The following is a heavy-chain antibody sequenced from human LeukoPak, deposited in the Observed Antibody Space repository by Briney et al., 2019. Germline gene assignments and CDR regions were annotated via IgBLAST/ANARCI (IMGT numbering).Heavy chain of an antibody. CDR3: ARLWGYSYGYYFDY. CDR2: IYYSGST. Sequence: SETLSLTCTVSGGSISSSSYYWGWIRQPPGKGLEWIGSIYYSGSTYYNPSLKSRVTISVDTSKNQFSLKLSSVTAADTAVYYCARLWGYSYGYYFDYWGQGTLVTVSS. V-gene: IGHV4-39*01. J-gene: IGHJ4*02. D-gene: IGHD5-18*01. CDR1: GGSISSSSYY.